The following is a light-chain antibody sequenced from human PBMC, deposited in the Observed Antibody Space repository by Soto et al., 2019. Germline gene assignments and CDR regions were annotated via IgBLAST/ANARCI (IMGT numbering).Light chain of an antibody. CDR3: QQLNSFPLT. Sequence: DIQLTQSPSFLSASVGDRVTITCRASQGISSSLAWYQQKPGKPPKLLIYVASALQSGVPPRFSGSGSGTEFTLSIGSLQPEDFATYYCQQLNSFPLTFGGGTKMEI. V-gene: IGKV1-9*01. J-gene: IGKJ4*01. CDR2: VAS. CDR1: QGISSS.